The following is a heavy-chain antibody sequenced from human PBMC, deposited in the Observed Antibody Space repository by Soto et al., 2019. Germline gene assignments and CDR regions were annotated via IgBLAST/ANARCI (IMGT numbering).Heavy chain of an antibody. J-gene: IGHJ6*03. CDR1: GGSISSYY. CDR2: IYYSGST. CDR3: ARHVVVPAAIAYYYYYYMDV. Sequence: SETLSLTCTVSGGSISSYYWSWIRQPPGKGLEWIGYIYYSGSTNYNPSLKSRVTISVDTSKNQFSLKLSSVTAADTAVYYCARHVVVPAAIAYYYYYYMDVWGKGTTVTVSS. D-gene: IGHD2-2*02. V-gene: IGHV4-59*08.